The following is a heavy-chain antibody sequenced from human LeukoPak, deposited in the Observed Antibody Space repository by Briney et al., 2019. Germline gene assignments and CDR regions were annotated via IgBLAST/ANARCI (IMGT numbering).Heavy chain of an antibody. V-gene: IGHV1-18*01. CDR1: GYTFTSYG. J-gene: IGHJ3*02. D-gene: IGHD3-22*01. CDR3: ARVSYDSRGTEWGAFDI. CDR2: ISAYNVNA. Sequence: ASVKVSCKASGYTFTSYGISWVRQAPGQGVEGLGWISAYNVNANYAQKLQGRVTMTTDTSTRTAYMELRSLRSDDAAVYYCARVSYDSRGTEWGAFDISGAGTMVTVSP.